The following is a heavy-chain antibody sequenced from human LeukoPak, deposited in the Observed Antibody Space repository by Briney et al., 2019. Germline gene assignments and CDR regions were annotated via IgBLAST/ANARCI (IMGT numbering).Heavy chain of an antibody. CDR3: ARYRSGWSYYYYYMDV. J-gene: IGHJ6*03. Sequence: PLETLSLTCTVSGGSISSYYWSWIRQPPGKGLEWIGYIYTSGSTNYNPSLKSRVTISVDTSKNQFSLKLSSVTAADTAVYYCARYRSGWSYYYYYMDVWGKGTTVTVSS. CDR2: IYTSGST. D-gene: IGHD6-19*01. V-gene: IGHV4-4*09. CDR1: GGSISSYY.